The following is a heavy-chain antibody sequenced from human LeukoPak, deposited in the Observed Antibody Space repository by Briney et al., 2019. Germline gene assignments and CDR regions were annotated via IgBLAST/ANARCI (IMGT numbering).Heavy chain of an antibody. J-gene: IGHJ4*02. CDR2: ISGSGGST. CDR1: GFTFSSYG. D-gene: IGHD6-13*01. V-gene: IGHV3-23*01. Sequence: PGGSLRLSCAASGFTFSSYGMSWVRQAPGKGLEWVSAISGSGGSTYYADSVKGRFTISRDNSKNTLYLQMNSLRAEDTAVYYCAKAKAGTFPLLIDYWGQGTLVTVSS. CDR3: AKAKAGTFPLLIDY.